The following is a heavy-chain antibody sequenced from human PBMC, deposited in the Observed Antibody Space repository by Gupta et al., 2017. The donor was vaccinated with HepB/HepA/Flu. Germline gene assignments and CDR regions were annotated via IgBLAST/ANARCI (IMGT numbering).Heavy chain of an antibody. V-gene: IGHV3-30*04. CDR3: ARGGGYCSGGSCYSGYFDL. CDR2: ILYDGRNK. CDR1: GFTFSSYA. D-gene: IGHD2-15*01. Sequence: QVQLVESGGGVVQPGRSLRLSCAASGFTFSSYAMHWVRPASGKGLELVAVILYDGRNKYYADSVKGLFTISRDNSKNTLYLQINSLRADDTTVYYCARGGGYCSGGSCYSGYFDLWVRGTLVTVSS. J-gene: IGHJ2*01.